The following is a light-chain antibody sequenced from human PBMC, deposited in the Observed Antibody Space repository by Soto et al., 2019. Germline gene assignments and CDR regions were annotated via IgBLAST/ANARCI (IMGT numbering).Light chain of an antibody. CDR1: QSISDT. CDR3: QQYGSSPET. CDR2: SAS. Sequence: EIVMTQSPATLSVSPGGRATLSCSASQSISDTLAWYQQKPGQAPRLLIYSASRGATGFPARFSGSGSGTDFTLTISRLEPEDFAVYYCQQYGSSPETFGQGTKVDIK. J-gene: IGKJ1*01. V-gene: IGKV3-20*01.